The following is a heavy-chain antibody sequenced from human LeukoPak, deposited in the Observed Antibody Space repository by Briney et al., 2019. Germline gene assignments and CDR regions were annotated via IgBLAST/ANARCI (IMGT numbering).Heavy chain of an antibody. Sequence: PGGSLRLSCAASGFTFSTYSMNWVRQPPGKGLEWIGYIYYSGSTNYNPSLKSRVTISVDTSKNQFSLKLSSVTAADTAVYYCARSRGRNSYYDFWSGYSDYYYGMDVWGQGTSVTVSS. CDR2: IYYSGST. V-gene: IGHV4-59*01. CDR3: ARSRGRNSYYDFWSGYSDYYYGMDV. J-gene: IGHJ6*02. CDR1: GFTFSTYS. D-gene: IGHD3-3*01.